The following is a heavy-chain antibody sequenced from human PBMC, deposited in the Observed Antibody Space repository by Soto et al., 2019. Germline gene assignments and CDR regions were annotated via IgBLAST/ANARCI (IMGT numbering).Heavy chain of an antibody. D-gene: IGHD3-9*01. CDR2: ISYDGSNK. CDR1: GFTFSSYG. J-gene: IGHJ4*02. CDR3: ATDPRLDILTGPFDY. V-gene: IGHV3-30*03. Sequence: QVQLVESGGGVVQPGRSLRLSCAASGFTFSSYGLHWVRQAPGKGLEWVAVISYDGSNKYYADSVKGRFTISRDNSKNTLYLQMNSRRAEDTAVYYCATDPRLDILTGPFDYWGQGTLVTVSS.